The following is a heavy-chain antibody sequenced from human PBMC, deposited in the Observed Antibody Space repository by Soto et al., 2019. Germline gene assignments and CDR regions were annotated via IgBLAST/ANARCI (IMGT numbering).Heavy chain of an antibody. D-gene: IGHD3-9*01. CDR1: EFTISSYW. CDR3: ARDRWYDILTRSYYYGMDV. J-gene: IGHJ6*02. V-gene: IGHV3-7*01. Sequence: HSRGVGEFTISSYWMSWVRQAQGKGLEWVANIKQDGSEKYYVDSVKGRFTISRDNAKNSLYLQMNSLRAEDTAVYYCARDRWYDILTRSYYYGMDVWGQGTTVTVSS. CDR2: IKQDGSEK.